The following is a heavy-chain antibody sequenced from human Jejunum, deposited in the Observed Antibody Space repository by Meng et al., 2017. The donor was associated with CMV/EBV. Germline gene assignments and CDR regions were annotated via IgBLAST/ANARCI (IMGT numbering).Heavy chain of an antibody. J-gene: IGHJ4*02. CDR2: IYSGGSS. D-gene: IGHD6-13*01. CDR3: ARGGAAAGSES. V-gene: IGHV3-53*01. CDR1: GFTVSTSY. Sequence: EGQLVESGGGLSQPGGSLRLSCAASGFTVSTSYMSWVRQAPGKGLEWVSVIYSGGSSYYADSVKGRFTISRDNFKNTLSLQMNSLRADDTAVYYCARGGAAAGSESWGQGTLVTVSS.